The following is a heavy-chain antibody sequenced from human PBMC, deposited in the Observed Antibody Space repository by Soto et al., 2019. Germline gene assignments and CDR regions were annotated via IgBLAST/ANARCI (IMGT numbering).Heavy chain of an antibody. Sequence: ASVKVSCKASDYTFTNYGLSWVRQAPGQGLEWMGWISTYKGNSNSAQKFQGRLIMTTDTSKRTGYMELRNLRSDDTAIYYCARTRMGATTLYFDLWGQGTPVTVSS. CDR1: DYTFTNYG. V-gene: IGHV1-18*01. D-gene: IGHD1-26*01. CDR3: ARTRMGATTLYFDL. J-gene: IGHJ4*02. CDR2: ISTYKGNS.